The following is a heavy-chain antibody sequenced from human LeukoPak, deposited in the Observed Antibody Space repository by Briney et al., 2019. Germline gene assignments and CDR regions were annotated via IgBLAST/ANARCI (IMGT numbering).Heavy chain of an antibody. CDR3: AKGQYYYGSGSYPY. CDR2: VSGNGGST. Sequence: PGGSLRLSCAASGFTFSSYAMSWVRQAPGKGLEWVSTVSGNGGSTYYADSVKGRFTISRDNSKNTLYLQMNSLRAEDTAVYYCAKGQYYYGSGSYPYWGQGTLVTVSS. CDR1: GFTFSSYA. D-gene: IGHD3-10*01. J-gene: IGHJ4*02. V-gene: IGHV3-23*01.